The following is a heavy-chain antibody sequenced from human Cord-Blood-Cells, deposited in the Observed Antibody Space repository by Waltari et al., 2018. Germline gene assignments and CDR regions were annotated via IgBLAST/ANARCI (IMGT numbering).Heavy chain of an antibody. CDR1: GGSFSGYY. CDR2: IKHSENN. J-gene: IGHJ3*02. CDR3: ARGRAAMNWGSGENAFDI. V-gene: IGHV4-34*01. D-gene: IGHD7-27*01. Sequence: QVQLQQWGAGLLKPSETLSLTCAVYGGSFSGYYWSWIRQPPGKGLEWIGEIKHSENNNYSPYHRSRVTISVDPSKNQFSLKLRSVTAADTAVHYCARGRAAMNWGSGENAFDIWGQGTMVTDSS.